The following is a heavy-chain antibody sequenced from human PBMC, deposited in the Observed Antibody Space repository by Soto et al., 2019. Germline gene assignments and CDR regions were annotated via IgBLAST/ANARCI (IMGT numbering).Heavy chain of an antibody. CDR3: ARLRPDFWSGHFDY. CDR1: GGSISSYY. J-gene: IGHJ4*02. D-gene: IGHD3-3*01. CDR2: IYYSGST. V-gene: IGHV4-59*08. Sequence: SETLSLTCTVSGGSISSYYWSWIRQPPGKGLEWIGYIYYSGSTNYNPSLKSRVTISVDTSKNQFSLKLSSVTAADTAVYYCARLRPDFWSGHFDYSGQGTLVTASS.